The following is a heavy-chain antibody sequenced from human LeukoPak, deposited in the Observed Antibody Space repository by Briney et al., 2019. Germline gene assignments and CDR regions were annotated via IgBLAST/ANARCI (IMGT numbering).Heavy chain of an antibody. V-gene: IGHV4-4*07. CDR1: GGSISGYY. CDR3: ARDRGIQLWLAWFDP. J-gene: IGHJ5*02. D-gene: IGHD5-18*01. Sequence: SETLSLTCTVPGGSISGYYWSWIRQPAGKGLEWIGRIYTSGSTNYNPSLKSRVTMSVDTSKNQFSLKLSSVTAADTAVYYCARDRGIQLWLAWFDPWGQGTLVTVSS. CDR2: IYTSGST.